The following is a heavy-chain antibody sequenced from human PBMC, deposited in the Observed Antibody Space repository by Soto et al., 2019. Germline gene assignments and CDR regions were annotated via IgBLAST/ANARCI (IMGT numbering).Heavy chain of an antibody. CDR1: GGSISSSSYY. D-gene: IGHD6-19*01. J-gene: IGHJ4*02. Sequence: SETLSLTCTVSGGSISSSSYYWGWIRQPPGKGLEWIGSIYYSGSTYYNPSLKSRVTISVDTSKNQFSLKLSSVTAADTAVYYCARQHGTLGPQWLAEDFDYWGQGTLVTVSS. V-gene: IGHV4-39*01. CDR2: IYYSGST. CDR3: ARQHGTLGPQWLAEDFDY.